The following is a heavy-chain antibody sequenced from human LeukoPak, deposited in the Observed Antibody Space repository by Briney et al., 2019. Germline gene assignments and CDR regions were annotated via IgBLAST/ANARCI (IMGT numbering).Heavy chain of an antibody. CDR2: IYSGGST. D-gene: IGHD3-9*01. CDR3: ARALSADILTGYHDAFDI. CDR1: GFTVSSNY. J-gene: IGHJ3*02. Sequence: GGSLRLSCAASGFTVSSNYMSWVRQAPGKGLEWVSVIYSGGSTYYADSVKGRFTISRDNSKNTLYLQMNSLRAEDTAVYYCARALSADILTGYHDAFDIWGQGTMVTVSS. V-gene: IGHV3-66*01.